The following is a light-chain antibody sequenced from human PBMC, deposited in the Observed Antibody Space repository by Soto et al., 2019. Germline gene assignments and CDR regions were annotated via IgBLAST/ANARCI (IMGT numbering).Light chain of an antibody. Sequence: QSVLTQPASVSGSPGQSITISCTGTSSDVGGYNFVSWYQHHPGKAPKLMIYEVSYRPSGVSNRFSGSKPGSTASLTISGLQAEDEADYYCSSYTSTSTYVFGTGTKVTVL. V-gene: IGLV2-14*01. CDR2: EVS. J-gene: IGLJ1*01. CDR1: SSDVGGYNF. CDR3: SSYTSTSTYV.